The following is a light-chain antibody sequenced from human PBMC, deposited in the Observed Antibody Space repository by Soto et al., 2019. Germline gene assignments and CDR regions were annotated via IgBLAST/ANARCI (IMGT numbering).Light chain of an antibody. V-gene: IGKV1-39*01. CDR1: QSISSY. J-gene: IGKJ2*01. CDR2: AAS. CDR3: QQSHSTPQYT. Sequence: DIQMTQSPSSLSASVGDRVTITCRASQSISSYLNWYQQKPGKAPKLLIYAASSLQSGVPSRFSGSGSGTDFPLTISSPQPEDFATYYCQQSHSTPQYTFGQGTKLEIK.